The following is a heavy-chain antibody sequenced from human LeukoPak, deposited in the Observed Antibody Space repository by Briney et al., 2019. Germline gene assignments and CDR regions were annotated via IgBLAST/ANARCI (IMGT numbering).Heavy chain of an antibody. CDR2: ISGSGGST. J-gene: IGHJ4*02. D-gene: IGHD3-3*01. CDR3: ANGYDFWSGLDY. Sequence: GGSLRLSCAASGFTFSSYAMRWVRQAPGKGLEWVSAISGSGGSTYYADSVKGRFTISRDNSKNTLYLQMNSLRAEDTAVYFCANGYDFWSGLDYWGQGTLVTVSS. V-gene: IGHV3-23*01. CDR1: GFTFSSYA.